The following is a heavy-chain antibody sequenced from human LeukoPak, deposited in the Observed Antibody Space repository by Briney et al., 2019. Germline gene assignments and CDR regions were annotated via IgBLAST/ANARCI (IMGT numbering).Heavy chain of an antibody. Sequence: PGGSLRLPCAASGFTFSDYSMTWVRQAPGKGLEWVATIKDGGSEKYYVDSVKGRFTISRDNAGNSVHLQMNSLRAEDTAVYYCARGGHRNLDYWGQGALVTVSS. J-gene: IGHJ4*02. CDR1: GFTFSDYS. CDR2: IKDGGSEK. V-gene: IGHV3-7*05. CDR3: ARGGHRNLDY.